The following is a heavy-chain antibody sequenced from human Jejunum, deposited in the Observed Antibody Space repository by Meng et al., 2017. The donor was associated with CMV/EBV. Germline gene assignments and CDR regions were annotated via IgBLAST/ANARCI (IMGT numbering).Heavy chain of an antibody. Sequence: FPFINYDMHWVRQATGKGLGWVSIIGIGDDTYFTDSVKGRFTISREDAKNSLYLQMNSLRAGDTAVYYCARGGHAVYSSGWYPEFWGRGTLVTVSS. CDR2: IGIGDDT. V-gene: IGHV3-13*04. J-gene: IGHJ4*02. CDR3: ARGGHAVYSSGWYPEF. CDR1: FPFINYD. D-gene: IGHD6-19*01.